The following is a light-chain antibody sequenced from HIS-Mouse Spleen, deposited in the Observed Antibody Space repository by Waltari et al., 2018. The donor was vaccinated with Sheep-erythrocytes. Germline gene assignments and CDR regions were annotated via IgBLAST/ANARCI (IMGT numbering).Light chain of an antibody. CDR2: DVS. CDR3: CSYAGSYTLV. J-gene: IGLJ2*01. Sequence: QSALTQPRSVSGSPGQSVTISCTGTSSDVGGYNYVSWYQQRPGQAPKLMIYDVSKRPSGVPDRFSGSKSGNTASLTISGLQAEDEADYYCCSYAGSYTLVFGGGTKLTVL. CDR1: SSDVGGYNY. V-gene: IGLV2-11*01.